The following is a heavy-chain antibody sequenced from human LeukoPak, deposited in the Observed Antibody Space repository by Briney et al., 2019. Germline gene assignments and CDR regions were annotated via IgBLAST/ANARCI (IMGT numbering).Heavy chain of an antibody. CDR3: ARGEGYYYDSSGYRAFDI. V-gene: IGHV1-69*02. CDR2: IIPILGIA. Sequence: SVKVSCKASGGTFSSYTISWVRQAPGQGLEWMGRIIPILGIANYAQKFQGRVTITADKSTSTAYMELSSQRSEDTAVYYCARGEGYYYDSSGYRAFDIWGQGTMVTVSS. CDR1: GGTFSSYT. D-gene: IGHD3-22*01. J-gene: IGHJ3*02.